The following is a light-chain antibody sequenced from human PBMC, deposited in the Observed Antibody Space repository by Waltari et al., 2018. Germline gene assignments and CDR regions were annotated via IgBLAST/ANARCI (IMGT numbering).Light chain of an antibody. CDR1: QSVLYSANNKDY. CDR2: LAS. Sequence: DIVMTQSPDFLAVSLGERATINCKSSQSVLYSANNKDYVAWYQQKPGQPPKLLIYLASTRESGVPDRFSGSGSGTDFTLTISSLQAEDVAVYYCQQYYGVPLTFGGGTKVEIK. J-gene: IGKJ4*01. CDR3: QQYYGVPLT. V-gene: IGKV4-1*01.